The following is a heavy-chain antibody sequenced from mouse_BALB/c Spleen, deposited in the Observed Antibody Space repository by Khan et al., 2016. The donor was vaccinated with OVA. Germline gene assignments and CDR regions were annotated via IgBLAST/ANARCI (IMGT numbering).Heavy chain of an antibody. CDR1: GYIFTSYY. CDR2: INPNNGDT. CDR3: TRSGYGTFAY. V-gene: IGHV1S81*02. J-gene: IGHJ3*01. Sequence: VQLQESGAELVKPGASVKLSCKASGYIFTSYYMYWVKQRPGQGLEWIGEINPNNGDTNFNETFKSKATLTVAKSSSPAYMQLSSLTSEDSAVYYCTRSGYGTFAYWGQGTLVTVSA. D-gene: IGHD2-1*01.